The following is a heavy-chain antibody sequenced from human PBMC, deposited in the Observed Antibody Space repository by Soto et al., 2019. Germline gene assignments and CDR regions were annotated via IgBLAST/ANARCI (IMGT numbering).Heavy chain of an antibody. V-gene: IGHV4-39*01. CDR3: ARPARYDNWFDP. CDR2: IYYSGST. CDR1: GGSISSSSYY. Sequence: QLQLQESGPGLVKPSETLSLTCTVSGGSISSSSYYWGWIRQPPGKGLEWIGSIYYSGSTYYNPSLKSRVTISVDTSKNQFSLKLSSVTAADTAVYYCARPARYDNWFDPWGQGTLVTVSS. J-gene: IGHJ5*02. D-gene: IGHD1-1*01.